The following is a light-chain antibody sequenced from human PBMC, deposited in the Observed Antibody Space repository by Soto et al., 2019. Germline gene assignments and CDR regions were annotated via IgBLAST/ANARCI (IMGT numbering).Light chain of an antibody. CDR2: DAS. V-gene: IGKV3-11*01. J-gene: IGKJ4*01. CDR1: QSVSSY. CDR3: QQRSNWPPDLT. Sequence: IVLIQSPATLFLSPGERATLSCRASQSVSSYLAWYQQKPGQAPRLLIYDASNRATGIPARFSGSGSGTDFTLTISSLEPEDFAVYYCQQRSNWPPDLTFGGGTKVDIK.